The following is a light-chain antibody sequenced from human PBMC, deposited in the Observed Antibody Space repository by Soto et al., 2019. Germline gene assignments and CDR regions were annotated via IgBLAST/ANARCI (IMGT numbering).Light chain of an antibody. Sequence: QSALTQPASVSGSRGQSITISCTGTSSNVGSYDLVSWYQQHPGKAPKLLIYEVTKRPSGVSNRFSGSKSGNTASLTISGLQAEDEADYACCSYAASNTLIFGGGTKLTVL. J-gene: IGLJ2*01. CDR2: EVT. CDR3: CSYAASNTLI. CDR1: SSNVGSYDL. V-gene: IGLV2-23*02.